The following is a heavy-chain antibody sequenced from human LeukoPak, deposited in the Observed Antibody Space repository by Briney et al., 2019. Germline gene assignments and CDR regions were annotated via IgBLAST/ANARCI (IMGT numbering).Heavy chain of an antibody. Sequence: TGGSLRLSCAASGFTFSSYAMSWVRLAPGKGLEWVSAISGSGGSTYYADSVKGRFTISRDNSKNTLYLQMNSLRAEDTAVYYCAKHPQLRYFDWFPTFFDWGQGTLVTVSS. D-gene: IGHD3-9*01. J-gene: IGHJ4*02. CDR2: ISGSGGST. CDR3: AKHPQLRYFDWFPTFFD. V-gene: IGHV3-23*01. CDR1: GFTFSSYA.